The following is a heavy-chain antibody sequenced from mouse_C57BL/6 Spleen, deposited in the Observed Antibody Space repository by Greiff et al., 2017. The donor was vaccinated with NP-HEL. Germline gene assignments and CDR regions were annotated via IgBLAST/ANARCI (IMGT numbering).Heavy chain of an antibody. D-gene: IGHD2-4*01. CDR2: IWSGGST. CDR3: ARNFVDYLYFDY. CDR1: GFSLTSYG. V-gene: IGHV2-2*01. J-gene: IGHJ2*01. Sequence: QVQLKESGPGLVQPSQSLSITCTVSGFSLTSYGVHWVRQSPGKGLEWLGVIWSGGSTDYNAAFISRLSISKDNSKSQVFFKMNSLQADDTAIYYCARNFVDYLYFDYWGQGTTLTVSS.